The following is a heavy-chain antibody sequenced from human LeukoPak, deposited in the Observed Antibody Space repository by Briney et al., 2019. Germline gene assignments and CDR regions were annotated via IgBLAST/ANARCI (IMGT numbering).Heavy chain of an antibody. CDR3: ARVPVGSFLESPLDY. V-gene: IGHV3-30*04. D-gene: IGHD1-26*01. CDR2: ISKDGSNK. J-gene: IGHJ4*02. Sequence: GGSLRLSCAASGFTFSSYAMHWVRQAPGKGLEWVAVISKDGSNKYYADSVKGRFTISRDNYKNTLYLQMNSLKPEDTAVYYCARVPVGSFLESPLDYWGQGTLVTVSS. CDR1: GFTFSSYA.